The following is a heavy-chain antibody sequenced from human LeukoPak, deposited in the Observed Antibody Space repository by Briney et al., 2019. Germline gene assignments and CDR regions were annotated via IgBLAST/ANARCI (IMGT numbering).Heavy chain of an antibody. CDR2: IKQDGGQI. D-gene: IGHD4-17*01. CDR3: ARLGARQMLEY. Sequence: GGSLRISCAASEFTFNSYWMSWVRQAPGKGLEWVANIKQDGGQIYYLDSVKGRFTVSRDNAKNSLYLQMNSLRAEDTAVYYCARLGARQMLEYWGQGTLVTVSS. CDR1: EFTFNSYW. J-gene: IGHJ4*02. V-gene: IGHV3-7*01.